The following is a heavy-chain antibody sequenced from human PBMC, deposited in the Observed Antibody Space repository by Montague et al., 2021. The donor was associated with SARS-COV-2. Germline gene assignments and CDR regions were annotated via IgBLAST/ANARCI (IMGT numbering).Heavy chain of an antibody. D-gene: IGHD3-10*01. V-gene: IGHV4-59*08. CDR2: IYYYGSV. Sequence: SETLSLTCTVAGDSVSRSYWNWIRQSPGKGLEWIGIIYYYGSVNXNPSLKSRLSISLDTSKNQLSLTLTSVTAADTATYYCARQITMVREPFDSWGQGTLVLVSS. CDR1: GDSVSRSY. J-gene: IGHJ4*02. CDR3: ARQITMVREPFDS.